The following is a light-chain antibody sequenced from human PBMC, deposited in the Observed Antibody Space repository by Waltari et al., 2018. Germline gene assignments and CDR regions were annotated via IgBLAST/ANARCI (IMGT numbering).Light chain of an antibody. CDR2: DAS. Sequence: DIQMTQSPSSLSASVGDRVTITCQASQDISNHLNWYQQKQGKAPKLLIYDASNLETGVPSRFSGRGTGTDFTFTISSLQPEDIATYYCQQYDNLPPYTFGLGTKLEIK. V-gene: IGKV1-33*01. CDR3: QQYDNLPPYT. J-gene: IGKJ2*01. CDR1: QDISNH.